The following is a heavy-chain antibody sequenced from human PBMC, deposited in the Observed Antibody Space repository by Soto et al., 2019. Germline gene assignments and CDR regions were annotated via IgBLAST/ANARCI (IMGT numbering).Heavy chain of an antibody. CDR1: GYTFTSYA. V-gene: IGHV1-3*01. CDR3: ARGLYYYGSGTTANWFDP. CDR2: INAGNGNT. J-gene: IGHJ5*02. Sequence: VASVKVSCKASGYTFTSYAMHWVRQAPGQRREWMGWINAGNGNTKYSQKFQGRVTITRDTSASTAYMELSSLRSEDTAVYYCARGLYYYGSGTTANWFDPWGQGTLVTVSS. D-gene: IGHD3-10*01.